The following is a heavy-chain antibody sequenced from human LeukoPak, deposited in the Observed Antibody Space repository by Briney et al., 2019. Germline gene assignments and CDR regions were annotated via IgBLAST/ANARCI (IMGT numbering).Heavy chain of an antibody. V-gene: IGHV3-72*01. D-gene: IGHD2-15*01. CDR1: GFTFSDHY. CDR3: ARDSRRLLPDPIDY. Sequence: GGSLRLSCAASGFTFSDHYMDWVRQAPGKGLEWVGRTKNKANSYTTKYAASVTGRFTISRDDSKNSLYLQMNSLRAEDTAVYYCARDSRRLLPDPIDYWGQGTLVTVSS. J-gene: IGHJ4*02. CDR2: TKNKANSYTT.